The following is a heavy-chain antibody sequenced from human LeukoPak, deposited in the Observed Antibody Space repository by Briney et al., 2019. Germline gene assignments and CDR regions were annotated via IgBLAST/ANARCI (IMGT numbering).Heavy chain of an antibody. Sequence: SETLSLTCTVSGGSISSSSYYWGWIRQPPGKGLEWIGSLYYSGSTYCNPSLKSRVTISVDASKNQFSLKLSSVTAADTAVYYCARISAVTTLIDYWGQGTLVTVSS. J-gene: IGHJ4*02. V-gene: IGHV4-39*01. D-gene: IGHD4-17*01. CDR3: ARISAVTTLIDY. CDR2: LYYSGST. CDR1: GGSISSSSYY.